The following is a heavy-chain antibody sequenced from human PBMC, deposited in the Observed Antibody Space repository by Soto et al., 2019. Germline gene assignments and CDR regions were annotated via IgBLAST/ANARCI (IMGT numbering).Heavy chain of an antibody. CDR2: IRTSSGSGSRT. J-gene: IGHJ4*02. D-gene: IGHD3-9*01. Sequence: WGSLRLSCALSGLMLSRYVMCWVRQATGREPEWVSAIRTSSGSGSRTYYADTVKGRFTISRDNSKSTLYLQMNSLRADDTAVYYCAKGGDYYDLLTGYTRDNYYFDYWGQGAQVTVSS. CDR3: AKGGDYYDLLTGYTRDNYYFDY. CDR1: GLMLSRYV. V-gene: IGHV3-23*01.